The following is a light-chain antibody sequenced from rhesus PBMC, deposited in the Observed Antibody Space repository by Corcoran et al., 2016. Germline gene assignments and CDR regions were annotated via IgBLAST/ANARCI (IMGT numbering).Light chain of an antibody. Sequence: DIQMTQSPSSLSASVGDRVTITCRASQGINNYLSWDQQKPGKAPNPLIYYASSLETGVPSRFSGIRSWTDYTLTISILQPGDFATYYCPHGYSTPYIFGQGTKVEIK. J-gene: IGKJ2*01. CDR2: YAS. CDR3: PHGYSTPYI. V-gene: IGKV1-66*01. CDR1: QGINNY.